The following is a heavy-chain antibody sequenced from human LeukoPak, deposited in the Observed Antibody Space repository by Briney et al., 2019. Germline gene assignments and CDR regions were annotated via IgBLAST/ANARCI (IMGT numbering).Heavy chain of an antibody. CDR1: GGSISSYY. CDR3: ARVPGGDYVRYYYYYYMDV. V-gene: IGHV4-59*01. CDR2: IYYSGST. J-gene: IGHJ6*03. D-gene: IGHD4-17*01. Sequence: SETLSLTCTVSGGSISSYYWSWIRQPPGKGLEWIGYIYYSGSTNCHPSLKSRVTISVDTSKNQFSLKLSSVTAADTAVYYCARVPGGDYVRYYYYYYMDVWGKGTTVTVSS.